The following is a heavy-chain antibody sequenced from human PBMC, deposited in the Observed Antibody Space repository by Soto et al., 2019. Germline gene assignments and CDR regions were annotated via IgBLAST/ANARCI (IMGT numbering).Heavy chain of an antibody. V-gene: IGHV3-74*01. D-gene: IGHD4-4*01. Sequence: TGGSLRLSCAASGFTFSSYWMHWVRQAPGKGLVWVSRINSDGSSTSYADSVKGRFTISRDNAKNTLYLQMNSLRAEDTAVYYCASTYYSTYLDYWGQGTLVTVSS. CDR3: ASTYYSTYLDY. CDR2: INSDGSST. J-gene: IGHJ4*02. CDR1: GFTFSSYW.